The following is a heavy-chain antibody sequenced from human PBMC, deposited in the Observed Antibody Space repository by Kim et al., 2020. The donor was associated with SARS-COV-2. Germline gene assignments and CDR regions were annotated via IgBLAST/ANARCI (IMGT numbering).Heavy chain of an antibody. V-gene: IGHV3-74*01. CDR3: AKPLSGTNCCDS. Sequence: TTYADSVKGRFTISRDSAKNTLYIQLNNLRAEDTALYYCAKPLSGTNCCDSWGQGTLVTVSS. CDR2: T. J-gene: IGHJ5*01. D-gene: IGHD2-8*01.